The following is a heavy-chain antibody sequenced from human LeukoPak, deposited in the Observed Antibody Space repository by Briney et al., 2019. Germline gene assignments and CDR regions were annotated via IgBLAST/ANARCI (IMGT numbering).Heavy chain of an antibody. CDR2: ISYDGSNK. CDR1: GFTFSSYG. CDR3: AKDPHGGNSYYFDY. D-gene: IGHD4-23*01. J-gene: IGHJ4*02. V-gene: IGHV3-30*18. Sequence: GGSLRLSCAASGFTFSSYGMHWVRQAPGKGLEWVAVISYDGSNKYYADSVKGRFTISRDNSKNTLYLQMNSLRAKDTAVYYCAKDPHGGNSYYFDYWGQGTLVTVSS.